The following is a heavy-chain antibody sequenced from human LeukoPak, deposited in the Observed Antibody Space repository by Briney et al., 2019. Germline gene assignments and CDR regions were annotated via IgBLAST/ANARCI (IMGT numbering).Heavy chain of an antibody. CDR1: GGTFSSYA. V-gene: IGHV1-69*05. CDR3: ASRGKRNCSSSSCYTYWFDP. Sequence: SVKVSCKASGGTFSSYAISWVRQAPGQGLEWMGGIIPIFGSANYAQKFQGRVTITTDEYTSTAYMALSSLRSEDTAVYYCASRGKRNCSSSSCYTYWFDPWGEGTLVTVSS. D-gene: IGHD2-2*02. J-gene: IGHJ5*02. CDR2: IIPIFGSA.